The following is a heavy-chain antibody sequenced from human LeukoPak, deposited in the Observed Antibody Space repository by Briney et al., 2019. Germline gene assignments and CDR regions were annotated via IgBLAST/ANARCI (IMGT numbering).Heavy chain of an antibody. CDR2: INHSGST. CDR1: GGSFSGYY. J-gene: IGHJ4*02. V-gene: IGHV4-34*01. Sequence: SETLSLTCAVYGGSFSGYYWSWIRQPPGKGLEWIGEINHSGSTNYNPSLKSRVTMSVDTSKNQFSLKLTSVTAADTAVYYCARDGADSGSYQPLDYWGQGTLVTVSS. D-gene: IGHD1-26*01. CDR3: ARDGADSGSYQPLDY.